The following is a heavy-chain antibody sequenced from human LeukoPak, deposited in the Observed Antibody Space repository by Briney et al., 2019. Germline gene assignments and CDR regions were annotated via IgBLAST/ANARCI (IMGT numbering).Heavy chain of an antibody. CDR3: ARGLRFLEDRGRP. CDR2: ISSSGTTI. CDR1: GFTLSFYS. V-gene: IGHV3-48*01. J-gene: IGHJ5*02. D-gene: IGHD3-3*01. Sequence: GGPLRLSCVASGFTLSFYSMNWVRQAPGKGLEWVSYISSSGTTIYYADSVKGRFTISRDNAKNSLYLQMNSLRAEDTAVYYCARGLRFLEDRGRPWGQGTLVTVSS.